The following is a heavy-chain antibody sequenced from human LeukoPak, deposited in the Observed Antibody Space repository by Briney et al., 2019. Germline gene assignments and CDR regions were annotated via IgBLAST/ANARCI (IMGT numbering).Heavy chain of an antibody. CDR2: FYYSGSP. D-gene: IGHD1-7*01. Sequence: SETLSLTCSVSGGSFSTYYWSWIRQPPGKGLEGIGYFYYSGSPNYNPSLKSRVTISLDTSKNQFSLKVRSVTAADTAVYYCATRTTAVTGGLDVWGQGPTVTVSS. CDR3: ATRTTAVTGGLDV. V-gene: IGHV4-59*01. J-gene: IGHJ6*02. CDR1: GGSFSTYY.